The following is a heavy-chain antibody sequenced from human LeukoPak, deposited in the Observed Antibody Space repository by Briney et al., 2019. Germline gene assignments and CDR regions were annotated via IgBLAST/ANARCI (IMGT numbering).Heavy chain of an antibody. CDR2: IIPIFGTA. CDR1: GGTFSSYA. Sequence: SVKVSCKASGGTFSSYAISWVRQAPRQGLEWMGRIIPIFGTANYAQKFQGRVTITTDESTSTAYMELSSLRSEDTAVYYCALKGGIQLHDAFDIWGQGTMVTVSS. V-gene: IGHV1-69*05. CDR3: ALKGGIQLHDAFDI. D-gene: IGHD5-18*01. J-gene: IGHJ3*02.